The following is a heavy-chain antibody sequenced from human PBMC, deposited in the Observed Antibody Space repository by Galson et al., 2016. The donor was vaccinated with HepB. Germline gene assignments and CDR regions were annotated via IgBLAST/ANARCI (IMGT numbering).Heavy chain of an antibody. D-gene: IGHD3-9*01. CDR2: ITGSGGDT. V-gene: IGHV3-23*01. J-gene: IGHJ4*02. Sequence: SLRLSCAASGVAFTSYAMTWVRQVPGKGLEWVSSITGSGGDTYYVDSVKGRFSISRDNSKNTLYQQMNSLRPEDTAVYYCAKGAGILTGYWLSPLDYWGQGTLVTVSS. CDR3: AKGAGILTGYWLSPLDY. CDR1: GVAFTSYA.